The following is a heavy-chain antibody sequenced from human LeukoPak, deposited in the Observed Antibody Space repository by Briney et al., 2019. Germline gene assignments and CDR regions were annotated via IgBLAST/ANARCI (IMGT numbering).Heavy chain of an antibody. D-gene: IGHD4-23*01. Sequence: GGSLRLSCAASGFTFNNDAMNWVRQAPGKGLEWVSGISNSGGSTYYADSVKGRFTISRDNSKNTLYLQMSSLRAEDTAVYYFAKSGGYYGNSAWGDYWGQGTRVTVSS. CDR1: GFTFNNDA. CDR3: AKSGGYYGNSAWGDY. V-gene: IGHV3-23*01. CDR2: ISNSGGST. J-gene: IGHJ4*02.